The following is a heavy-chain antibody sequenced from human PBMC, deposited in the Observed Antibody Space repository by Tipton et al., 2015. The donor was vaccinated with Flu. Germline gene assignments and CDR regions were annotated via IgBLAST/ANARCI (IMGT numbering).Heavy chain of an antibody. D-gene: IGHD3-22*01. CDR2: IWYDGSNK. CDR1: GFTFSSYG. V-gene: IGHV3-33*01. CDR3: ARGRSYYYDSSGDLWYFDY. Sequence: SLRLSCAASGFTFSSYGMHWVRKAPGTGLEWVAVIWYDGSNKYYADSVKGRFTISRDNSKNTLYLQMNSLRAEDTAVYYCARGRSYYYDSSGDLWYFDYLGQGTLVTVSS. J-gene: IGHJ4*02.